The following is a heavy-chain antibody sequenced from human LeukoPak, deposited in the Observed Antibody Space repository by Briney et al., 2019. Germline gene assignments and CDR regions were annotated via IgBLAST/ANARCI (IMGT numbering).Heavy chain of an antibody. CDR1: GGSISSGDYY. J-gene: IGHJ4*02. CDR3: ARLTYYYDSSGYSITYYLDY. Sequence: PSQTLSLTCTVSGGSISSGDYYWSWIRQPPGKGLEWIGYIYYSGSTYYNPSLKSRVTISVDTSKNQFSLKLSSVTAADTAVYYCARLTYYYDSSGYSITYYLDYWGQGTLVTVSS. D-gene: IGHD3-22*01. V-gene: IGHV4-30-4*01. CDR2: IYYSGST.